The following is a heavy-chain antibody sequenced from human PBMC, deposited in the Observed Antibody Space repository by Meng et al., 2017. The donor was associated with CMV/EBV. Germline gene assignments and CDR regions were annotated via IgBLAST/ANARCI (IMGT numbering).Heavy chain of an antibody. J-gene: IGHJ5*02. CDR2: IYWDDDK. CDR1: GYSLSTSGVG. CDR3: AHRGRIAAAGTDWFDP. D-gene: IGHD6-13*01. V-gene: IGHV2-5*02. Sequence: TLKESCPTLVKPTQTLTLTCTFSGYSLSTSGVGVGWIRQSPGKALEWLALIYWDDDKRYSPSLKSRLTITKDTSKNQVVLTMTNMDPVDTATYYCAHRGRIAAAGTDWFDPWGQGTLVTVSS.